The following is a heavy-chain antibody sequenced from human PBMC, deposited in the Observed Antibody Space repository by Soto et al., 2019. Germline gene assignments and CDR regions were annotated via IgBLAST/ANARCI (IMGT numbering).Heavy chain of an antibody. D-gene: IGHD6-19*01. V-gene: IGHV3-9*01. Sequence: EVQLVESEGGLVQPGRSLRLSCAASGFTFDDYAMHWVRQAPGKGLEWVSGISWNSGSIGYADSVKGRFTISRDNAKNSLYMQMTSLRAEDTALYYCAKDGGYSSGRYGAWGQGTLVTVSS. J-gene: IGHJ5*02. CDR2: ISWNSGSI. CDR1: GFTFDDYA. CDR3: AKDGGYSSGRYGA.